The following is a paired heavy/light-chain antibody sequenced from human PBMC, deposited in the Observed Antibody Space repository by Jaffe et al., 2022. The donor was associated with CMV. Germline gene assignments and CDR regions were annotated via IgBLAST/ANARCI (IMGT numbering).Heavy chain of an antibody. V-gene: IGHV6-1*01. CDR2: TYYRSKWYN. Sequence: QVQLQQSGPGLVKPSQTLSLTCAISGDSVSSNSAAWNWIRQSPSRGLEWLGRTYYRSKWYNDYAVSVKSRITINPDTSKNQFSLQLNSVTPEDTAVYYCASESILSGDCSSTSCYLEYYGMDVWGQGTTVTVSS. J-gene: IGHJ6*02. CDR1: GDSVSSNSAA. D-gene: IGHD2-2*01. CDR3: ASESILSGDCSSTSCYLEYYGMDV.
Light chain of an antibody. CDR3: QQSYSTPRGT. Sequence: DIQMTQSPSSLSASVGDRVTITCRASQSISSYLNWYQQKPGKAPKLLIYAASSLQSGVPSRFSGSGSGTDFTLTISSLQPEDFATYYCQQSYSTPRGTFGQGTRLEIK. CDR1: QSISSY. J-gene: IGKJ5*01. V-gene: IGKV1-39*01. CDR2: AAS.